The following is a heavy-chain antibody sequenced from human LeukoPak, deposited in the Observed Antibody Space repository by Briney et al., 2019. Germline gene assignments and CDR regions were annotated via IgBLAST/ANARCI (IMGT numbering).Heavy chain of an antibody. J-gene: IGHJ4*02. D-gene: IGHD5-24*01. CDR2: IYYSGST. V-gene: IGHV4-39*07. CDR1: GGSIGSSSYY. Sequence: SETLSLTCTVSGGSIGSSSYYWGWIRQPPGKGLEWIGSIYYSGSTYYNPSLKSRVTISVDTSKNQFSLKLSSVTAADTAVYYCAGMGDFDYWGQGTLVTVSS. CDR3: AGMGDFDY.